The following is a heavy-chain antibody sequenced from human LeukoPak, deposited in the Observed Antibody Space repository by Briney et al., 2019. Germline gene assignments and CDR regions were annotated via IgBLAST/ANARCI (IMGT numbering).Heavy chain of an antibody. CDR3: AKDQGSYLDY. CDR2: ISGGGGST. J-gene: IGHJ4*02. D-gene: IGHD3-10*01. Sequence: GGSLRLSCAASGFAFSSYAMSWVRQAPGKGLEWVSAISGGGGSTYYADSVKGRFTISRDNSKNTLYLQMNSLRAEDTAVYYCAKDQGSYLDYWGQGTLVTVSS. V-gene: IGHV3-23*01. CDR1: GFAFSSYA.